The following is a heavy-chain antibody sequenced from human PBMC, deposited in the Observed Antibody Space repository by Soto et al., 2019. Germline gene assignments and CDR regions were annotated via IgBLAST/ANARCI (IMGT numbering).Heavy chain of an antibody. D-gene: IGHD2-2*01. J-gene: IGHJ5*02. CDR2: ISYDGNNK. CDR1: GFTYSTYT. Sequence: PGGSLRLSCAASGFTYSTYTMHWVRQAPGKGLEWVAVISYDGNNKFYADSVKGRFTISRDSTKQTLYLQMNSLRAEDTAVYYCARGPIVVVPAAPRYNWLDPWGQGTLVTVSS. CDR3: ARGPIVVVPAAPRYNWLDP. V-gene: IGHV3-30-3*01.